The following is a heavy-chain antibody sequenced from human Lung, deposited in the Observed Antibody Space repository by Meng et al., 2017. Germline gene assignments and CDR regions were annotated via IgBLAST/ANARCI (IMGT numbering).Heavy chain of an antibody. Sequence: QVPPQGSGPGLVKPSQTLSLTCTVSGGSISSSNYYWSWIRQPPGKGLEWSGHIYNSGSTYYNPSLKSRITISVDTSKNQFSLKLSSVTAADTAVYYCARGQKGYFDLWGRGTLVTVSS. CDR2: IYNSGST. J-gene: IGHJ2*01. CDR1: GGSISSSNYY. CDR3: ARGQKGYFDL. V-gene: IGHV4-30-4*01.